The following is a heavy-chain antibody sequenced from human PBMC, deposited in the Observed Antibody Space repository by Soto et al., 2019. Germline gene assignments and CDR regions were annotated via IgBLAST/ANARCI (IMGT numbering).Heavy chain of an antibody. Sequence: QVQLVQSGAEVKKPGSSVKVSCKASGGTFSTSGISWVRQAPGQGLEWVGGSMPVFPTPDYAQNFQGRVTITADESTTTAYLELTSLRADDTAVYYCARDKDRLQLGGNYYYILDVWGQGTAITVSS. V-gene: IGHV1-69*12. CDR3: ARDKDRLQLGGNYYYILDV. J-gene: IGHJ6*02. CDR1: GGTFSTSG. CDR2: SMPVFPTP. D-gene: IGHD1-1*01.